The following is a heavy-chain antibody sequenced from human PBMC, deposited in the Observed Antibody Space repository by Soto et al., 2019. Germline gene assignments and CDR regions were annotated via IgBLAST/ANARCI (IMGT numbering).Heavy chain of an antibody. CDR1: GYTFTSYG. Sequence: QVQLVQSGAEVKKPGASVKVSCKASGYTFTSYGISWVRQAPGQGLEWMGWISAYNGNTNYAQKLQGRVTMTTDTHTRTAYMERRSHSSDDTAACYCARGDSIGDVWGQGTTVTVSS. V-gene: IGHV1-18*01. D-gene: IGHD6-6*01. J-gene: IGHJ6*02. CDR2: ISAYNGNT. CDR3: ARGDSIGDV.